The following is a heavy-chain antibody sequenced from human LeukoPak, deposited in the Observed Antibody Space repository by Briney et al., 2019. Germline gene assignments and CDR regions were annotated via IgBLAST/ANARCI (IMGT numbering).Heavy chain of an antibody. J-gene: IGHJ3*02. CDR2: IRYDGSNK. D-gene: IGHD1-14*01. Sequence: GGSLRLSCAASGFTFSYYGMHWVRQAPGKGLEWVAFIRYDGSNKYYADSVKGRFTISRDNSKNTLYLQMNSLRAEDTAVYYCAKEGPGTPTLASDIWGQGTVVTVSS. CDR1: GFTFSYYG. V-gene: IGHV3-30*02. CDR3: AKEGPGTPTLASDI.